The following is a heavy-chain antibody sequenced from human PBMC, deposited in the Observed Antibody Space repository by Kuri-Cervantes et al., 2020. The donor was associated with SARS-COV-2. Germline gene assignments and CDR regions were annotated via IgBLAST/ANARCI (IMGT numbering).Heavy chain of an antibody. CDR2: INHSVST. J-gene: IGHJ4*02. Sequence: SETLSLTCAVYGGSFSGYYWSWIRQPPGKGLEWIGEINHSVSTNYNPPLKSRVTISVDTSKNQFSLKLSSVTAADTAVYYCARGPRWSIAASFDYWGQGTLVTVSS. D-gene: IGHD6-6*01. CDR3: ARGPRWSIAASFDY. V-gene: IGHV4-34*01. CDR1: GGSFSGYY.